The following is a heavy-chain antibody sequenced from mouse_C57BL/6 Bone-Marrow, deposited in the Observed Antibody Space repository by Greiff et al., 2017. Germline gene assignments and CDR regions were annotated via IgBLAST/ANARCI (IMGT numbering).Heavy chain of an antibody. CDR2: ISSGSSTI. CDR1: GFTFSDYG. Sequence: EVQRVESGGGLVKPGGSLKLSCAASGFTFSDYGMHWVRQAPEKGLEWVAYISSGSSTIYYADTVKGRFTISRDNAKNTLFLQMTSLRSEDTAMYYCARGGWLLLYYFDYWGQGTTLTVSS. CDR3: ARGGWLLLYYFDY. D-gene: IGHD2-3*01. J-gene: IGHJ2*01. V-gene: IGHV5-17*01.